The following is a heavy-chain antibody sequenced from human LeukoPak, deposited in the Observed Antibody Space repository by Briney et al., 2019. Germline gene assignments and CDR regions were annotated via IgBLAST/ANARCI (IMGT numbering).Heavy chain of an antibody. V-gene: IGHV4-39*07. CDR2: IYYSGST. CDR1: GGSISSSSYY. Sequence: SETLSLTCTVSGGSISSSSYYWGWIRQPPGKGLEWVGSIYYSGSTYYNPSLKSRVTISVDTSKNQFSLKLSSVTAADTAVYYCARDPSTYGSYFFDYWGQGTLVTVSS. CDR3: ARDPSTYGSYFFDY. J-gene: IGHJ4*02. D-gene: IGHD1-26*01.